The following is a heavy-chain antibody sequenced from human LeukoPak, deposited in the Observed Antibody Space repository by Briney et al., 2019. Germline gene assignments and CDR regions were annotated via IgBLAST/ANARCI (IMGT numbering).Heavy chain of an antibody. D-gene: IGHD3-22*01. CDR2: IYYTGST. Sequence: SETLSLTCTVSGGSISSYYWSWIRQPPGKGLEWIRYIYYTGSTNYNPSHKSRVTISVDTSKNHFSLKLTSVTAADTAVYYCARMYDRSGYYYPFDYWGQGTLVTVSS. CDR3: ARMYDRSGYYYPFDY. J-gene: IGHJ4*02. V-gene: IGHV4-59*08. CDR1: GGSISSYY.